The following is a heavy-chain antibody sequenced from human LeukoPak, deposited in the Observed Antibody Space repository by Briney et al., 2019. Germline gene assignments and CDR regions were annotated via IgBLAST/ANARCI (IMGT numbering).Heavy chain of an antibody. CDR2: IYYSGST. V-gene: IGHV4-39*01. CDR3: ARRSSSWYSKIDS. Sequence: PKTLSLTCTVSGGSISSSSYYWGWIRQPPGKGLEWIGNIYYSGSTYYNPSLKSRVTISEDTSKNQFSLKLSSVTAADTAVYYCARRSSSWYSKIDSWGQGTLVTVSS. CDR1: GGSISSSSYY. J-gene: IGHJ4*02. D-gene: IGHD6-13*01.